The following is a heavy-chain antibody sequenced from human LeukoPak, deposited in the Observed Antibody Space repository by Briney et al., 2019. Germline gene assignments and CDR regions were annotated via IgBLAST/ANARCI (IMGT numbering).Heavy chain of an antibody. V-gene: IGHV1-2*02. Sequence: ASVKVSCKASGYTFTGYYMHWVRQAPGQGLEWMGWINPNSGSTNYAQKFQGRVTMTRDTSISTAYMELSRLRSDDTAVYYCARGTITMVRGVIPHFDYWGQGTLVTVSS. CDR1: GYTFTGYY. CDR2: INPNSGST. J-gene: IGHJ4*02. D-gene: IGHD3-10*01. CDR3: ARGTITMVRGVIPHFDY.